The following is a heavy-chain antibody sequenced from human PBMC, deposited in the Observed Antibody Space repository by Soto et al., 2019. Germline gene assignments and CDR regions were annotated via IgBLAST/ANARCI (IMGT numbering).Heavy chain of an antibody. Sequence: EVQLVESGGGLAQPGGSLRLSCAASGFTLSSHWMHWVRQAPGKGLVWVSRINRDGSTINYDDSVRGRYTISRDNAKNTLSLQMKSLRAEDTAVYYFARVADCTYSTNCNGRAAFDMWGEGKMVTVSS. J-gene: IGHJ3*02. CDR1: GFTLSSHW. CDR3: ARVADCTYSTNCNGRAAFDM. V-gene: IGHV3-74*01. CDR2: INRDGSTI. D-gene: IGHD6-13*01.